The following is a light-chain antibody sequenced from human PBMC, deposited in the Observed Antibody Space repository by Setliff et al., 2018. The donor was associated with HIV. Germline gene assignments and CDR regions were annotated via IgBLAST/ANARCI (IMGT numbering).Light chain of an antibody. CDR3: NSKTGTITDV. CDR1: SSDVGGYGY. Sequence: QSALTQPASVSGSPGQSITISCTGTSSDVGGYGYVSWYQQHPDKAPKLMIYEVSNRPSGVSNRFSGSKSGSTASLTISGLQAEDEADYYCNSKTGTITDVFGTGTKGTVL. CDR2: EVS. V-gene: IGLV2-14*01. J-gene: IGLJ1*01.